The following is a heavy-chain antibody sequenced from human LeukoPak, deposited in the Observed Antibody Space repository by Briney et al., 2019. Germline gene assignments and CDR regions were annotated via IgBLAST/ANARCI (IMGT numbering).Heavy chain of an antibody. J-gene: IGHJ3*02. CDR2: FYISEGT. V-gene: IGHV4-61*02. Sequence: SKTLSLTCTVSGGSINSGSYYWNWIRQPAGKGLEWIGRFYISEGTKYNPSLKSRVTISVDTSKNQFSLRLSSVTAADTAVYYCASLGSFDIWGQGTMVTVSS. CDR3: ASLGSFDI. D-gene: IGHD7-27*01. CDR1: GGSINSGSYY.